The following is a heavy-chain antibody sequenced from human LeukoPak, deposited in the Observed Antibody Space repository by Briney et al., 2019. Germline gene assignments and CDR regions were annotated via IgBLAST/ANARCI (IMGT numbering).Heavy chain of an antibody. CDR2: ISSSGSTI. CDR1: GFTFSSYE. D-gene: IGHD4-23*01. CDR3: ARTVARIGY. Sequence: GGSLRLSCAASGFTFSSYEMNWVRQAPGKGLEWVSHISSSGSTIYYTDSVKGRFTISRDNSKNLLYLQMNSLRAEDTAIYYCARTVARIGYWGQGTLVTVTS. J-gene: IGHJ4*02. V-gene: IGHV3-48*03.